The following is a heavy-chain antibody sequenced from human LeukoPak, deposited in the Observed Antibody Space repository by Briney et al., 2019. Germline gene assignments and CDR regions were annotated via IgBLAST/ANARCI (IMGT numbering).Heavy chain of an antibody. CDR1: GFTFSTYA. CDR3: AKRFRGTSGLYYFDS. CDR2: IRGSGDST. Sequence: GGSLRLSCSASGFTFSTYAMSWVRQPPGKGLEWVSAIRGSGDSTYYAESVKGRFTISRDNSKNTLYLQMNSLRAEDTAVYYCAKRFRGTSGLYYFDSWGQGTLVTVSS. J-gene: IGHJ4*02. D-gene: IGHD2/OR15-2a*01. V-gene: IGHV3-23*01.